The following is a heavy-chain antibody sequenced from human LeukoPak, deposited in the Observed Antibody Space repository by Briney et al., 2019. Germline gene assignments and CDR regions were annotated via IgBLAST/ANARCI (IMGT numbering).Heavy chain of an antibody. CDR3: ARDPDYYGSGPFDY. CDR2: ISYDGSSH. D-gene: IGHD3-10*01. CDR1: GFIFSSYG. Sequence: GRSLRLSCAASGFIFSSYGMHWVRQAPGKGLEWVAIISYDGSSHYYADSVKGRFTISRDNSKNTLYLQMNSLRAEDTAVYYCARDPDYYGSGPFDYWGQGTLVTVSS. V-gene: IGHV3-30*03. J-gene: IGHJ4*02.